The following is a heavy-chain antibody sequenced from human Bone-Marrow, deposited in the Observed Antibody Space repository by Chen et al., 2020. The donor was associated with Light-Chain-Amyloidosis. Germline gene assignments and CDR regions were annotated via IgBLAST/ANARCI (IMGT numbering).Heavy chain of an antibody. Sequence: QVQLVQSGAEVKKPGSSVKVSCKASGTTFNNYAFDWVRQAPGQGLEWLGKIIPSFGKTNYAQKFQGRVTVTADESTTTIHMELTSLKSEDAAVYYCARARRKSDWELRYFLDVWGNGTTVTVSS. CDR2: IIPSFGKT. J-gene: IGHJ6*03. V-gene: IGHV1-69*13. CDR1: GTTFNNYA. CDR3: ARARRKSDWELRYFLDV. D-gene: IGHD3-10*01.